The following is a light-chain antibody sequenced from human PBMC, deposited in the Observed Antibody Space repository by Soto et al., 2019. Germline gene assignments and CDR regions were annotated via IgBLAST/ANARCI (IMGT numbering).Light chain of an antibody. CDR1: QSVSSY. V-gene: IGKV3-11*01. Sequence: EIVLTQSPATLSLSPGERATLSCRASQSVSSYLAWYQQKPGQAPRLLIYDASNRATGIPARFSGSGSGTDFTLTISSLEPEDFAVYYCQQRSNWPGFGGGTKAEIK. CDR2: DAS. J-gene: IGKJ4*02. CDR3: QQRSNWPG.